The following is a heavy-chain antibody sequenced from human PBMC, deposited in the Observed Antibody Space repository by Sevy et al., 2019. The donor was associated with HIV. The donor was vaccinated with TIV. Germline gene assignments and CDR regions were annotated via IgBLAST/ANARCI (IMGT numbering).Heavy chain of an antibody. CDR1: GGSFSGYY. Sequence: SETLSLTCAVYGGSFSGYYWSWIRQPPGKGLEWIGEINHSGSTNYNPSLKSRVTISVDTSKNQFSLKLSSVTAADTAVYYCARERYGSGSPSDYLGQGTLVTVSS. J-gene: IGHJ4*02. D-gene: IGHD3-10*01. V-gene: IGHV4-34*01. CDR3: ARERYGSGSPSDY. CDR2: INHSGST.